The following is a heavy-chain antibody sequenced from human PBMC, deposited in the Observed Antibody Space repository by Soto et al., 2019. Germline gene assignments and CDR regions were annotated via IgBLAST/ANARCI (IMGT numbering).Heavy chain of an antibody. CDR2: ISYDGSNK. V-gene: IGHV3-30*03. J-gene: IGHJ5*02. CDR3: ARAVVSAYREYDSDWSAP. Sequence: GGSLRLSCAASGFTFSSYGMHWVRQAPGKGLEWVAVISYDGSNKYYADSVKGRFTISRDNSKNTLYLQMNSLRAEDTAVYYCARAVVSAYREYDSDWSAPWGQGTPVTVSS. D-gene: IGHD3-16*01. CDR1: GFTFSSYG.